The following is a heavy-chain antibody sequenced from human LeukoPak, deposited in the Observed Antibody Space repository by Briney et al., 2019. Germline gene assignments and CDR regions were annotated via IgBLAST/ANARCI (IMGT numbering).Heavy chain of an antibody. CDR1: GGSISTYY. Sequence: SETLSPTCTVSGGSISTYYWSLIRQPAGKGLEWIGRIYASGNTNYNPSLKSRVTVSLDTSKNQFSLRLTSVTAADTAVYYCAREYSSSSGKNAFDVWGQGTMVTVSS. D-gene: IGHD6-6*01. V-gene: IGHV4-4*07. CDR2: IYASGNT. J-gene: IGHJ3*01. CDR3: AREYSSSSGKNAFDV.